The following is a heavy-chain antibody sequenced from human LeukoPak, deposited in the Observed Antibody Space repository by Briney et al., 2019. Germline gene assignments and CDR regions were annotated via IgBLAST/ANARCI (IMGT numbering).Heavy chain of an antibody. CDR2: MNPNSGNT. Sequence: ASVKVSCKASGYTFTSYDINWVRQATGQGLEWMGWMNPNSGNTGYAQKFQGRVTMTRNTSISTAYMELSSLRPEDTAVYYCARGQRGDYVRAGFDYWGQGTLVTVSS. V-gene: IGHV1-8*01. D-gene: IGHD4-17*01. J-gene: IGHJ4*02. CDR1: GYTFTSYD. CDR3: ARGQRGDYVRAGFDY.